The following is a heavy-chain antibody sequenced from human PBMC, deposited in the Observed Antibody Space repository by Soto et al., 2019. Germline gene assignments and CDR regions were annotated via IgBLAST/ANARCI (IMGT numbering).Heavy chain of an antibody. CDR1: GYTFTSYD. CDR2: MNPNSGNT. D-gene: IGHD3-22*01. V-gene: IGHV1-8*01. Sequence: QVQLVQSGAEVKKPGASVKVSCTASGYTFTSYDINWVRQATGQGLEWMGWMNPNSGNTAYAQKFQGRVTMTRNTSISTAYMELSSLRSEDTAVYYCAREKSSGYYYDYWGQGTLVTVSS. CDR3: AREKSSGYYYDY. J-gene: IGHJ4*02.